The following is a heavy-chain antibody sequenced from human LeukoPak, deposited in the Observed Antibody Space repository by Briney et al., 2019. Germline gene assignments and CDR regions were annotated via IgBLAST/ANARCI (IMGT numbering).Heavy chain of an antibody. CDR3: AKDFGVYGSGTYYPLGY. Sequence: GGSLRLSCAASGFNFDDYVMHWVRQVPGKGLEWVSGISWNGGTIGYADSVKGRFTISRDNAKNSLFLQMNSLRAEDTALYYCAKDFGVYGSGTYYPLGYWGQGTLVTVSS. V-gene: IGHV3-9*01. J-gene: IGHJ4*02. CDR2: ISWNGGTI. CDR1: GFNFDDYV. D-gene: IGHD3-10*01.